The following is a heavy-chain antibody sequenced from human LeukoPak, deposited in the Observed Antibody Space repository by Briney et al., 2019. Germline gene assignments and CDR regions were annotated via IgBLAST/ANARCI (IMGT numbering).Heavy chain of an antibody. CDR2: IYYSGST. J-gene: IGHJ5*02. V-gene: IGHV4-4*02. Sequence: SGTLSLTCAVSGGSISSSNWWSWVRQPPGKGLEWIGSIYYSGSTYYNPSLKSRVTISVDTSKNQFSLKLSSVTAADTAVYYCARDGSEHYDFWSGEENWFDPWGQGTLVTVSS. CDR1: GGSISSSNW. CDR3: ARDGSEHYDFWSGEENWFDP. D-gene: IGHD3-3*01.